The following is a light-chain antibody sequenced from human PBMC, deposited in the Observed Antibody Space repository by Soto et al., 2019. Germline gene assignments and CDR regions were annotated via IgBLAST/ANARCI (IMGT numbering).Light chain of an antibody. V-gene: IGKV1-27*01. CDR1: QGISNY. CDR3: QKYNSAPRT. Sequence: DNQMTQSPSSLSASVGDRVTITRRASQGISNYLAWYQQKPGKVPKLLIYAASTLQSGVPSRFSGSGSGTDFTLTISSLQPEDVATYYCQKYNSAPRTFGQGTKVDIK. J-gene: IGKJ1*01. CDR2: AAS.